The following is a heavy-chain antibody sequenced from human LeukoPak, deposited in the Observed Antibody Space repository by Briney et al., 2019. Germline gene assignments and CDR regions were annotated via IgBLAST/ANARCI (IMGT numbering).Heavy chain of an antibody. CDR1: GFNLSTYA. CDR2: ITSNGGST. J-gene: IGHJ6*04. V-gene: IGHV3-64*01. D-gene: IGHD3-10*02. Sequence: GGSLRLSCAASGFNLSTYAMHWVRQAPGKGLEYVSAITSNGGSTYYANSVKGRFTISRDNAKNSLYLQMNSLRAEDTAVYYCAELGITMIGGVWGKGTTVTISS. CDR3: AELGITMIGGV.